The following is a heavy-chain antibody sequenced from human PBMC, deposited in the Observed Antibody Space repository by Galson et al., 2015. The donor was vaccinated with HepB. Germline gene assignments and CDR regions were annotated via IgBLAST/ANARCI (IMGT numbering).Heavy chain of an antibody. CDR3: ARGYGDDDGMDV. CDR1: GFTFSSYS. D-gene: IGHD4-17*01. Sequence: SLRLSCAASGFTFSSYSMNWVRQAPGKGLEWVSSISSSSSYIYYADSVKGRFTISRDNAKNSLYLQMNSLRAEDTAVYYCARGYGDDDGMDVWGQGTTVTVSS. CDR2: ISSSSSYI. J-gene: IGHJ6*02. V-gene: IGHV3-21*01.